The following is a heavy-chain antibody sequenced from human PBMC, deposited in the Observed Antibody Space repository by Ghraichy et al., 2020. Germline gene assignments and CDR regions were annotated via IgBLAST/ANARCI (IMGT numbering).Heavy chain of an antibody. V-gene: IGHV3-74*01. Sequence: GGSLRLSCAASGFTFSSYWMHWVRQAPGKGLVWVSRINSDGSSTSYADSGKGRFTISRDNAKNTLDLKMNSLRAEDTAVYYCARDRGYYDSSGYYDYWGQGTLVTVSS. CDR1: GFTFSSYW. CDR3: ARDRGYYDSSGYYDY. J-gene: IGHJ4*02. D-gene: IGHD3-22*01. CDR2: INSDGSST.